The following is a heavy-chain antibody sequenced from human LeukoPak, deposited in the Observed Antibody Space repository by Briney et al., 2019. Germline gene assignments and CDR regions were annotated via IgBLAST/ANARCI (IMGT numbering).Heavy chain of an antibody. CDR2: IYSSGST. D-gene: IGHD1-26*01. J-gene: IGHJ4*02. Sequence: PSETLSLTCAVSGASVSGSNYYWGWIRQPPGKGLEWIGNIYSSGSTYYNASLQSRVTISIDTSKNQFSLRLNSVTAADTAMYYCAKSGGYGLIDYWGQGTRVTVSS. CDR3: AKSGGYGLIDY. V-gene: IGHV4-39*01. CDR1: GASVSGSNYY.